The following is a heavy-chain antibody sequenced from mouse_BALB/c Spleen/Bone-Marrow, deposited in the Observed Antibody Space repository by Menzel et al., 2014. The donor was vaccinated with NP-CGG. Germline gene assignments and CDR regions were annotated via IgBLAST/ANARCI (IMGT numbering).Heavy chain of an antibody. CDR2: IRNKANGYTT. CDR1: GFTFXAYY. Sequence: EVKVVESGGGLVQPGGSLRLSCATSGFTFXAYYMSWVRQPPGKALEWLGFIRNKANGYTTEYSASVKGRFTISRDNSQSILYLQMNTLRAEDSATYYCARDDYYAMDYWGQGTSVTVSS. J-gene: IGHJ4*01. V-gene: IGHV7-3*02. CDR3: ARDDYYAMDY.